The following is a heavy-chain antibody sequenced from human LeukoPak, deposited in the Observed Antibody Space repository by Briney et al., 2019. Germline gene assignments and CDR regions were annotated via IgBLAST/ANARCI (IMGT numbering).Heavy chain of an antibody. CDR1: GGSISSYY. D-gene: IGHD3-22*01. CDR2: IYYSGST. J-gene: IGHJ4*02. CDR3: ARGADPYYYDSSGYYLDY. V-gene: IGHV4-59*01. Sequence: SETLSLTCTVSGGSISSYYWSWIRQPPGKGLEWIGYIYYSGSTNYNPSLKSRVTLSVDTSKNQFSLKLSSVTAADTAVYYCARGADPYYYDSSGYYLDYWGQGTLVTVSS.